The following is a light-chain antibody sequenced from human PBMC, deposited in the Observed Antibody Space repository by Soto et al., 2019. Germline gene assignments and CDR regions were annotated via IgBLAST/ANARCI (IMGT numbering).Light chain of an antibody. Sequence: QSVLTQPASVSGSPGQSITISCTGTSSDVGSFDLVSWYQQHPGKAPKLMIFEVSNRPSGVSNRFSGSKSGNTASLSISGLQADDEADYYWSSYSVSSTSYVFATGTKVTVL. J-gene: IGLJ1*01. V-gene: IGLV2-23*02. CDR2: EVS. CDR3: SSYSVSSTSYV. CDR1: SSDVGSFDL.